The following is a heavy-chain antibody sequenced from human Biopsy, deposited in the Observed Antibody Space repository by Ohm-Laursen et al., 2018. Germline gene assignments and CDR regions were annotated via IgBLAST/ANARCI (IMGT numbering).Heavy chain of an antibody. V-gene: IGHV4-34*01. D-gene: IGHD6-13*01. CDR3: ARVPLPGIGAAYQGRFLYGMDV. CDR2: ITQSGST. Sequence: TLSLTCAVYGGYFNGYFWSWIRQPPGKGLEWIGDITQSGSTNYSPSLKSQVTISVDTAKKQFSLSLRSVTAADTAVYYCARVPLPGIGAAYQGRFLYGMDVWGQGTTVSVSS. J-gene: IGHJ6*02. CDR1: GGYFNGYF.